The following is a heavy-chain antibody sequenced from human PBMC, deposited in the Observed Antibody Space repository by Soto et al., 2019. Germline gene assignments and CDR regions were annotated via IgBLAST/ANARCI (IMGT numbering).Heavy chain of an antibody. V-gene: IGHV4-4*02. CDR3: ARITYSGSYYDY. CDR2: IYHSGGT. J-gene: IGHJ4*02. Sequence: QVQLQESGPGLVKPSGTLSLTCAVSGGSISSSNWWSWVRQPPGKGLEWIGEIYHSGGTNYNPSLQRRVTISGDQSKNQFSRKLSSVTAADTAVYYCARITYSGSYYDYWGQGTLVTVSS. D-gene: IGHD1-26*01. CDR1: GGSISSSNW.